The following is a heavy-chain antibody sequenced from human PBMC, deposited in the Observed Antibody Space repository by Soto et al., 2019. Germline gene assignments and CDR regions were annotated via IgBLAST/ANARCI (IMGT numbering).Heavy chain of an antibody. V-gene: IGHV3-30-3*01. D-gene: IGHD6-13*01. CDR2: ISYDGSNK. CDR1: GFTFSSYA. Sequence: PGGSLRLSCVASGFTFSSYAMHWVRQAPGKGLEWVAVISYDGSNKYYADSVKGRFTISRDNSKNTLYLQMNSLRAEDTAVYYCVREIPSSSWYYYYYGMDVWGQGTTVTVSS. J-gene: IGHJ6*02. CDR3: VREIPSSSWYYYYYGMDV.